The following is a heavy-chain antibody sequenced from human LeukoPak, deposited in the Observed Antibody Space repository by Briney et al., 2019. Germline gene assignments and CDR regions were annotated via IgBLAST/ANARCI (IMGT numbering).Heavy chain of an antibody. D-gene: IGHD3-10*01. CDR2: IYPADSDT. CDR3: ARQSRDGSKTRGYHFDY. V-gene: IGHV5-51*01. J-gene: IGHJ4*02. CDR1: GYIFTNYW. Sequence: GESLKISFQVSGYIFTNYWIGWVRQMPGKGLESMGIIYPADSDTTYSPSFQGQVTISADKSISTVYLQWSSLKASDTAMYYCARQSRDGSKTRGYHFDYWGPGTQVTVSS.